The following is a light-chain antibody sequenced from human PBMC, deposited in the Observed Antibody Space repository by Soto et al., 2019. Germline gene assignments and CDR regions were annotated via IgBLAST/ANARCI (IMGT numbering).Light chain of an antibody. CDR3: QQYNNWSLT. Sequence: IVLTQSPATLSLSPGGRATLSCRASQSISDTLAWYQQKPGQAPRLLIYGASTRATGIPARFSGSGSGTEFTLTISSLQSEDFAVYYCQQYNNWSLTFGGGTKVDIK. CDR2: GAS. V-gene: IGKV3-15*01. CDR1: QSISDT. J-gene: IGKJ4*01.